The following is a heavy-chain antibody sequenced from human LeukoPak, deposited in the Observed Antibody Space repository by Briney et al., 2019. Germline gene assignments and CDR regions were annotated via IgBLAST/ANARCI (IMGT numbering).Heavy chain of an antibody. Sequence: GGSLRLSCAASGFTFSDSGMHWVRQASGKGLEWVGRIRSRANSYATAYAASVRGRFTISRDDSKNTAYLQMNSLRTEDTAVYDWTRRSYSGGSRHSDYWGQGPLVNVYS. D-gene: IGHD2-15*01. J-gene: IGHJ4*02. CDR3: TRRSYSGGSRHSDY. CDR1: GFTFSDSG. CDR2: IRSRANSYAT. V-gene: IGHV3-73*01.